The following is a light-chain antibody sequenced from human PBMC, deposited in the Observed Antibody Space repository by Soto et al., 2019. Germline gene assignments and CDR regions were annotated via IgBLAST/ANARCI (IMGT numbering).Light chain of an antibody. CDR2: DAS. Sequence: DIRMPQSPSSLSASLGDRITITCQASQVITTSLSWFQQRPGKAPRLLIFDASYLEAGVPSRFSGSGSGTYFSFTISSLQPEDIATYYCQQYDSLPYTFGQGTKLEIK. J-gene: IGKJ2*01. V-gene: IGKV1-33*01. CDR1: QVITTS. CDR3: QQYDSLPYT.